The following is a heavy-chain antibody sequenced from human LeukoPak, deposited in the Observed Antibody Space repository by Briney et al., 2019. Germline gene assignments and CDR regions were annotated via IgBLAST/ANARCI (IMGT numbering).Heavy chain of an antibody. D-gene: IGHD3-16*01. CDR3: ARDRLFSYYDYVWGSENWFDP. CDR2: INPNSGGT. CDR1: GYTFTGYY. Sequence: GASVKVSCKASGYTFTGYYMHWVRQAPGQGLEWMGRINPNSGGTNYAQKFQGRATMTRDTSISTAYMELSRLRSDDTAVYYCARDRLFSYYDYVWGSENWFDPWGQGTLVTVSS. V-gene: IGHV1-2*06. J-gene: IGHJ5*02.